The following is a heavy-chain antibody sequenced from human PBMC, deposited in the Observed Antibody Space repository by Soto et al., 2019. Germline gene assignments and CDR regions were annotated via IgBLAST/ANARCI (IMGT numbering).Heavy chain of an antibody. CDR1: GGSISSGGYS. V-gene: IGHV4-61*08. J-gene: IGHJ5*02. Sequence: SETLSLTCAVSGGSISSGGYSWSWIRQPPGKGLEWIGYIYYSGSTNYNPSLKSRVTISVDTSKNQFSLKLSSVTAADTAVYYCARVGYYYDSSGRHNWFDPWGQGTLVTVSS. D-gene: IGHD3-22*01. CDR2: IYYSGST. CDR3: ARVGYYYDSSGRHNWFDP.